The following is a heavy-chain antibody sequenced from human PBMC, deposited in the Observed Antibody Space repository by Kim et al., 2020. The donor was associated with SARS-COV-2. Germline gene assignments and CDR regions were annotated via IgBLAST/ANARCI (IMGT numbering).Heavy chain of an antibody. Sequence: GGSLRLSCAASGFTFSDYYMSWIRQAPGKGLEWVSYISSSSSYTNYADSVKGRFTISRDNAKNSLYLQMNSLRAEDTAVYYCASLPAYYYGSGSYPDYWGQGTLVTVSS. J-gene: IGHJ4*02. D-gene: IGHD3-10*01. V-gene: IGHV3-11*06. CDR1: GFTFSDYY. CDR2: ISSSSSYT. CDR3: ASLPAYYYGSGSYPDY.